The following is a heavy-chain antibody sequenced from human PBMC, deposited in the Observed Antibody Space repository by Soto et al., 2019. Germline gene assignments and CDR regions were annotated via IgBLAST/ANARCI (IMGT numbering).Heavy chain of an antibody. J-gene: IGHJ3*02. CDR1: GLTFSTSS. D-gene: IGHD1-26*01. Sequence: GGSLGLSCAAFGLTFSTSSMNWVRQAPGRGLEWISYIRRHTSVTAYADSVKGRFTISRDSAKNTLYLQMNCLRAEDTAVYYCAIDSGSYYWAFDIWGQGTMVTVSS. CDR3: AIDSGSYYWAFDI. CDR2: IRRHTSVT. V-gene: IGHV3-48*01.